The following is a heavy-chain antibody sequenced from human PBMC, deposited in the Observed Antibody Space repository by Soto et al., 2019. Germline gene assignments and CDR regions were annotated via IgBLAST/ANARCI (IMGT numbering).Heavy chain of an antibody. Sequence: PGESLKISCKGSGYSFTSYWISWVRQMPGKGLEWLGRIDPSDSYTNYSPSFQGHVTISADKSISTAYLQWSSLKASDTAMYYCARSNWSFPYYGMDVWGQGTTVTVSS. CDR2: IDPSDSYT. J-gene: IGHJ6*02. D-gene: IGHD1-1*01. CDR1: GYSFTSYW. V-gene: IGHV5-10-1*01. CDR3: ARSNWSFPYYGMDV.